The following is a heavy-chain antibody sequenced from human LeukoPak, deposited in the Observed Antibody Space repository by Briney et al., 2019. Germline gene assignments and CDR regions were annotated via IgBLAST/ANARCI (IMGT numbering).Heavy chain of an antibody. D-gene: IGHD2-21*01. CDR3: ARDLGVRGMDV. CDR1: GGSISSGGYY. Sequence: SQTLSLTCTVSGGSISSGGYYWSWIRQHPGKGLEWIGYLYYTGTTYYNPSLKSRIIISVDTSKTQFSLRLSSVSAADTAIYYCARDLGVRGMDVWGQGPTVTVSS. CDR2: LYYTGTT. J-gene: IGHJ6*02. V-gene: IGHV4-31*03.